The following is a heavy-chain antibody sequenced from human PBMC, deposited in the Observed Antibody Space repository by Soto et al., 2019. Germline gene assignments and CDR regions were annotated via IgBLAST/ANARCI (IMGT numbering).Heavy chain of an antibody. CDR2: ISGSGTNI. Sequence: EVQLLESGGGFAQPGGSLRLSCAASGFTFSCYAMHWVRQAPGRGLEWVSTISGSGTNIYYADSVQGRFTISRDNSQNTLFLQMTSLRVDDAATYYCAKDGFGGASDYWGQGTHVTVSS. J-gene: IGHJ4*02. CDR3: AKDGFGGASDY. D-gene: IGHD3-3*01. CDR1: GFTFSCYA. V-gene: IGHV3-23*01.